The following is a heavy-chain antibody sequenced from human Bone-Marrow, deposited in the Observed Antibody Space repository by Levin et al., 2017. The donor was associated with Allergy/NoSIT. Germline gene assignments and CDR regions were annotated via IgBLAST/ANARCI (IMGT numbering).Heavy chain of an antibody. Sequence: GGSLRLSCAASGFTFSSYGMHWVRQAPGKGLEWVAVISYDGSNKYYADSVKGRFTISRDNSKNTLYLQMNSLRAEDTAVYYCAKDPRGTVTWIYYYGMDVWGQGTTVTVSS. CDR3: AKDPRGTVTWIYYYGMDV. D-gene: IGHD4-17*01. CDR2: ISYDGSNK. J-gene: IGHJ6*02. CDR1: GFTFSSYG. V-gene: IGHV3-30*18.